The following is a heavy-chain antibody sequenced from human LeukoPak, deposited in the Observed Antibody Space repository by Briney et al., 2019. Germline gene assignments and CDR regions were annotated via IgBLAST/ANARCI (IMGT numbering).Heavy chain of an antibody. Sequence: PGRSLRLSCAASGFTFSSYAIHWVRPAPGKGLEWVAVISYDGSNKYYAASVKGRFTISRDNSKNTLYLQMNSLRAEDTAVYYCARESTPGPEDGGFDPWGQGTLVTVSS. J-gene: IGHJ5*02. D-gene: IGHD1-1*01. V-gene: IGHV3-30-3*01. CDR2: ISYDGSNK. CDR1: GFTFSSYA. CDR3: ARESTPGPEDGGFDP.